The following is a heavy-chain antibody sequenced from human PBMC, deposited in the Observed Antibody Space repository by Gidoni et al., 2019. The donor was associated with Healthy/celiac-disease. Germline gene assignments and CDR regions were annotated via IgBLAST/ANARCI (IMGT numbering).Heavy chain of an antibody. CDR2: ISSSSSYI. D-gene: IGHD3-22*01. J-gene: IGHJ4*02. CDR1: AFPFSSYS. Sequence: DVQLVASGGGLVKPGGSLRLSCAAPAFPFSSYSMNWVRQAPGKGLEWVSSISSSSSYIYYADSVKGRFTISRDNAKNSLYLQMNSLRAEDTAVYYCARPDSPDYYFDYWGQGTLVTVSS. CDR3: ARPDSPDYYFDY. V-gene: IGHV3-21*01.